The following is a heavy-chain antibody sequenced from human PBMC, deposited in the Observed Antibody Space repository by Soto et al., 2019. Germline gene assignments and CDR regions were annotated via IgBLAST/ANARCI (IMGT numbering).Heavy chain of an antibody. CDR3: AIDPGYSSDDC. J-gene: IGHJ4*02. Sequence: QVQLVQSGAEVKKPGASVKVSCKASGYTFTSYAMNWVRQAPGQRLEWMGWINAGNGNTKYSQKFQGRVTITRDTSASTAYMELSRLRSEDTAVYSWAIDPGYSSDDCWGQGTLVTVSS. CDR2: INAGNGNT. V-gene: IGHV1-3*01. D-gene: IGHD5-18*01. CDR1: GYTFTSYA.